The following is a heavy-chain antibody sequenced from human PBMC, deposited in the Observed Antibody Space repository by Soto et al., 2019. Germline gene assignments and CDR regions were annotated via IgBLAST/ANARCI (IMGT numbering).Heavy chain of an antibody. CDR1: GXTSSSYS. D-gene: IGHD2-21*02. CDR2: IIGSGGST. CDR3: AKVTWDLVVTAAYFDY. Sequence: HPXGSLRLSCAASGXTSSSYSMSWVRQAPGKGLEWVSAIIGSGGSTYYADYVKGRFNISRDNSKNTLYLQMNSLIPEDAALYYCAKVTWDLVVTAAYFDYWGQGTLGTVSS. V-gene: IGHV3-23*01. J-gene: IGHJ4*02.